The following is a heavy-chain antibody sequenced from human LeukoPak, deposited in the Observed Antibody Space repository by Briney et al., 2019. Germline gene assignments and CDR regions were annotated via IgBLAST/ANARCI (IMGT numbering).Heavy chain of an antibody. D-gene: IGHD3-22*01. Sequence: ASVKVSCKASGYTFTGYYMHWVRQAPGQGLEWMGWINPNSGDTNYAQKFQGRVTMTRDTSISTAYMELSRLRSDDTAVYYCARVVVISAFDVWGQGTMVTVSS. V-gene: IGHV1-2*02. CDR2: INPNSGDT. CDR3: ARVVVISAFDV. CDR1: GYTFTGYY. J-gene: IGHJ3*01.